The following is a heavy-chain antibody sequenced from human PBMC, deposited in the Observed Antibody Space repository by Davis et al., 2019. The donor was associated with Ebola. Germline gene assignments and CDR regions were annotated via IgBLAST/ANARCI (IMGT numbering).Heavy chain of an antibody. Sequence: SETLSLTCTVSGGSISSSSYYWDWIRQPPGKGLEWIGYIYYSGSTYYNPSLKSRVTISVDTSKNQISLKLRSVTAADTAVYYCARHSPGVTATGTEYFDYWGQGTLVTVSS. J-gene: IGHJ4*02. D-gene: IGHD6-13*01. CDR3: ARHSPGVTATGTEYFDY. CDR2: IYYSGST. CDR1: GGSISSSSYY. V-gene: IGHV4-39*01.